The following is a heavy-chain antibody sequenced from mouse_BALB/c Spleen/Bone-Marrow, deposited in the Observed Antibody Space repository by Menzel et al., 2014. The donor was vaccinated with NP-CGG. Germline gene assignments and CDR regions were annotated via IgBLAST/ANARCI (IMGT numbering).Heavy chain of an antibody. CDR3: ARVYYGNLDY. D-gene: IGHD2-1*01. V-gene: IGHV1-80*01. Sequence: VQLVESGAELVRPGSSVKISCKASGYEFSSYWMNWVKQRPGQGLEWIGQIYPGDGDTNYNGKFKGKATLTADKSSSTAYMQVSSLTSEDSAVYFCARVYYGNLDYWGQGTSVTVPS. J-gene: IGHJ4*01. CDR1: GYEFSSYW. CDR2: IYPGDGDT.